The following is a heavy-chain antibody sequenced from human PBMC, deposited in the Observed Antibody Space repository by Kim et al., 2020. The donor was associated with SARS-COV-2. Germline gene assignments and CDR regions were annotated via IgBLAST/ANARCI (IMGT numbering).Heavy chain of an antibody. V-gene: IGHV2-5*01. Sequence: SPSLKSRLTITKDTSKNQVVLTMTNMDPVDTATYYCAHASELSMTVWFDPWGQGTLVTVSS. D-gene: IGHD3-16*02. CDR3: AHASELSMTVWFDP. J-gene: IGHJ5*02.